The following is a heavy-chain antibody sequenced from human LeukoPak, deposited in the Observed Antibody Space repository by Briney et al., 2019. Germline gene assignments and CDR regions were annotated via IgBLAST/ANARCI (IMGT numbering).Heavy chain of an antibody. Sequence: GGSLRISCAASRLTCSSYEMNWVRQAPGKGLEWVPYVSTSGSTIHYAGSVEGRFTISRNDAKNSLYLQMNSLRAEDTAVYYCARDLGYCTSTSCYSLYGMDVWGKGTTVTVSS. CDR2: VSTSGSTI. CDR1: RLTCSSYE. V-gene: IGHV3-48*03. CDR3: ARDLGYCTSTSCYSLYGMDV. D-gene: IGHD2-2*02. J-gene: IGHJ6*04.